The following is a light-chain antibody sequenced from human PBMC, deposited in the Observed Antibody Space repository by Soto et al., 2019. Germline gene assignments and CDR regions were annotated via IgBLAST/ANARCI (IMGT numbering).Light chain of an antibody. V-gene: IGKV3-20*01. CDR2: GAS. J-gene: IGKJ1*01. CDR3: QQYVSSPRT. CDR1: PTVCHGH. Sequence: ELVLTQSPGTLSLSPGERATLSCRASPTVCHGHLGWYQQKPGQPPRLLIYGASTRAPGIPDRFSGGESGTGFTLTISRLEPEDFAVYYCQQYVSSPRTFGQGTKVEIK.